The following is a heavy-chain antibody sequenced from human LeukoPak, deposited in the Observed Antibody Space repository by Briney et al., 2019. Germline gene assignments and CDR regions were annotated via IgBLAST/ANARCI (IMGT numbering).Heavy chain of an antibody. V-gene: IGHV3-23*01. J-gene: IGHJ4*02. D-gene: IGHD3-22*01. CDR3: AKVVGYDSSGYYSYFDY. CDR2: ISGSGGST. CDR1: GFTFSSFA. Sequence: GGSLRLSCAASGFTFSSFAMSWVRQAPGRGLEWVSVISGSGGSTYYADSVKGRFTISRDNSKNTLYLQMNSLRAEDTAVYYCAKVVGYDSSGYYSYFDYWGQGTLVTVSS.